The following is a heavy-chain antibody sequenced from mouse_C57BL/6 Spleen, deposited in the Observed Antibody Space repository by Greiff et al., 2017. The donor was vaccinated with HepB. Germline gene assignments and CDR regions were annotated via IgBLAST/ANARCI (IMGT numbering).Heavy chain of an antibody. CDR3: ARIYYDYEPWYFDV. CDR2: IYPRSGNT. Sequence: QVQLKESGAELARPGASVKLSCKASGYTFTSYGISWVKQRTGQGLEWIGEIYPRSGNTYYNEKFKGKATLTADKSSSTAYMELRSLTSEDSAVYFCARIYYDYEPWYFDVWGTGTTVTVSS. J-gene: IGHJ1*03. D-gene: IGHD2-4*01. CDR1: GYTFTSYG. V-gene: IGHV1-81*01.